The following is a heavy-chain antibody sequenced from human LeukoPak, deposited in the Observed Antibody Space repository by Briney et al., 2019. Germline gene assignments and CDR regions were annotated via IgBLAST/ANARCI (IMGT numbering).Heavy chain of an antibody. Sequence: SVKVSCKASGGTFSSYAISWVRQAPGQGLEWMGRIIPILGIANYAQKFQGRVTITADKSTSTAYMELSSLRSEDTAVYYCARALQISNYYDSSGYYYEGDYWGQGTLVTVSS. CDR3: ARALQISNYYDSSGYYYEGDY. D-gene: IGHD3-22*01. CDR2: IIPILGIA. J-gene: IGHJ4*02. CDR1: GGTFSSYA. V-gene: IGHV1-69*04.